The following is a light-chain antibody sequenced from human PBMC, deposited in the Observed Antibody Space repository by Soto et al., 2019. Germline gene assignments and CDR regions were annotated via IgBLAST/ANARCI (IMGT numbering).Light chain of an antibody. CDR2: KVS. Sequence: DVVMTQSPLSLPVTLGQPASISCRSSQSLVYSDGNTYLNWFQQRPGQSPRRLIYKVSNRDSGVPARFSGSGSGTDFTLKISRVEAEDVGVYYCMQGTPMGGLTFGGGTKVEIK. J-gene: IGKJ4*01. CDR3: MQGTPMGGLT. V-gene: IGKV2-30*01. CDR1: QSLVYSDGNTY.